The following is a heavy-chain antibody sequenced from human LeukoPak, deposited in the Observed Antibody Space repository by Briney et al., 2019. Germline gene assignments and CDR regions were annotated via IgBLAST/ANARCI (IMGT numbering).Heavy chain of an antibody. V-gene: IGHV4-39*01. D-gene: IGHD3-10*01. CDR3: ARRRGITTNWFDP. CDR1: GGSISSSSYY. CDR2: IYYSGTT. Sequence: SETLSLTCTVSGGSISSSSYYWGWIRQPPGKGLEWIGNIYYSGTTHYNPSLISRVTISIDTSKNQFSLKLSSVTAADTAVYYCARRRGITTNWFDPWGQGTLVTVSS. J-gene: IGHJ5*02.